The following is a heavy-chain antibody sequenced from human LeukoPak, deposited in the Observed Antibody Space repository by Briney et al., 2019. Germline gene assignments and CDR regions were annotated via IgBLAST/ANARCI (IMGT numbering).Heavy chain of an antibody. Sequence: SETLSLTCTVSGGSISSGDYYWSWIRQPPGKGLEWIGYIYYSGSTYYNPSLKSRVTISVDTSKNQFSLKLSSVTSADTAVYYCARADYGSGSYYYGNWFDPWGRGTLVTVSS. J-gene: IGHJ5*02. CDR3: ARADYGSGSYYYGNWFDP. V-gene: IGHV4-30-4*01. D-gene: IGHD3-10*01. CDR2: IYYSGST. CDR1: GGSISSGDYY.